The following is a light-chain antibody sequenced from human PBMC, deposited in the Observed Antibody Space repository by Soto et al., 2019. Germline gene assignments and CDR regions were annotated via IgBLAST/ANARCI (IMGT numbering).Light chain of an antibody. J-gene: IGLJ1*01. V-gene: IGLV3-1*01. CDR1: KLGDKY. CDR2: QDS. CDR3: QAWDSSTDV. Sequence: SYDLTQPPSVSVSPGPTASITCSGDKLGDKYACWYQQKPGQSPVLVIYQDSKRPSGIPERFSGSNSGNTATLTISGTQAMDEADYYCQAWDSSTDVCGTGTKGTV.